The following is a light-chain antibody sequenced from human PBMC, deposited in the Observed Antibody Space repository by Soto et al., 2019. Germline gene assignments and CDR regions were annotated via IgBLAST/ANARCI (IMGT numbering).Light chain of an antibody. Sequence: QSALTQPASVSGSPGQSITISCTGTSNDVGAYKYVSWYQQQPDKAPKLIIYEVTNRPSGVSNRFSGSKSGNTASLTISGLQAEDEADYYCISYTATNTRVLFVAGTKLTVL. CDR1: SNDVGAYKY. J-gene: IGLJ2*01. V-gene: IGLV2-14*01. CDR3: ISYTATNTRVL. CDR2: EVT.